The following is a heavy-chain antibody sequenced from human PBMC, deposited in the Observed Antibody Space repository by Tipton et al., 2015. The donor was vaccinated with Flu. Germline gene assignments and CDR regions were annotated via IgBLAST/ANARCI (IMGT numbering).Heavy chain of an antibody. CDR1: GGSIGSGGYY. CDR2: IYSRGKT. Sequence: TLSLTCTVSGGSIGSGGYYWNWIRQHTGKGLEWIGYIYSRGKTYYNPSLRSRVHISLDTSKNDFSLNLTSVTAADSAVYYCARSGLGYYYGVDVWGQGATVTVSS. J-gene: IGHJ6*02. D-gene: IGHD3-16*01. CDR3: ARSGLGYYYGVDV. V-gene: IGHV4-31*03.